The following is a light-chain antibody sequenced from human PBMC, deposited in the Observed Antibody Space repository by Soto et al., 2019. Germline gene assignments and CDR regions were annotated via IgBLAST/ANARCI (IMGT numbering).Light chain of an antibody. CDR2: GAS. CDR3: QQYNNWPPLT. Sequence: DIVMTQSPATLSVSPGERATLSCRASQSVSSNLAWYQQKPGQAPRLLIYGASTRATGIPARFSGSGSGTAFTLTISSLQSEDFAVYYCQQYNNWPPLTFGGGTKVEIK. CDR1: QSVSSN. V-gene: IGKV3-15*01. J-gene: IGKJ4*01.